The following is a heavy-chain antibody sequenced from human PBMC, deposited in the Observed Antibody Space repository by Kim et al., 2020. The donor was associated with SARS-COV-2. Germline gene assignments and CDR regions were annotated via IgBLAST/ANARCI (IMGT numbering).Heavy chain of an antibody. V-gene: IGHV1-18*04. J-gene: IGHJ4*02. CDR2: ISAYNGNT. CDR1: GYTFTSYG. Sequence: ASVKVSCKASGYTFTSYGISWVRQAPGQGLEWMGWISAYNGNTNYAQKLQGRVTMTTDTSTSTAYMELRSLRSDDTAVYYCARVNLWFGEPHRQFDYWGQGTLVTVSS. CDR3: ARVNLWFGEPHRQFDY. D-gene: IGHD3-10*01.